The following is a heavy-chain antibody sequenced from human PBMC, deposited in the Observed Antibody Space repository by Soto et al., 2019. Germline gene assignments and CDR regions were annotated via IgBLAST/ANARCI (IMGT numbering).Heavy chain of an antibody. V-gene: IGHV4-31*03. CDR3: ARVDGSIWSYWFDP. Sequence: SETLSLTCTVSGGSISSGGYYWSWIRQHPGKGLEWIGYIYYSGSTYYNPSLKSRVTISVDTSKNQFSLKLSSVTAADTAVYYCARVDGSIWSYWFDPWGQGTLVTVSS. J-gene: IGHJ5*02. CDR1: GGSISSGGYY. CDR2: IYYSGST. D-gene: IGHD6-13*01.